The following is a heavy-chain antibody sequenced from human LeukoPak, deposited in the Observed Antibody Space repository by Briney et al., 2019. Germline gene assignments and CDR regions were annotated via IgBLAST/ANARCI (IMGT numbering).Heavy chain of an antibody. J-gene: IGHJ4*02. CDR1: GFSFSSHW. V-gene: IGHV3-74*01. D-gene: IGHD3-10*01. CDR2: INGDGIAI. Sequence: PGGSLRLSCAGSGFSFSSHWLHWVRQVPGKGLEWVACINGDGIAINYADSVKGRFTISRDNAKNTVYLQMNSLRVEDTAVFYCARGGSPFYWGRGTPVTVSS. CDR3: ARGGSPFY.